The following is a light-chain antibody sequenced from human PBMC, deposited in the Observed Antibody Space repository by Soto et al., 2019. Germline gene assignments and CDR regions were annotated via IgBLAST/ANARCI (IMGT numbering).Light chain of an antibody. J-gene: IGLJ1*01. CDR1: SSNIGAGYE. V-gene: IGLV1-40*01. Sequence: QSVLTQPPSVSAAPGQRVTISCTGSSSNIGAGYEAHWYQQVPGTAPKLLIYENNNRPSGVPDRFSGSKSGTSASLAITGLQAEDEAEYCQSYDSSLSGYVFGTGTKVTVL. CDR2: ENN. CDR3: QSYDSSLSGYV.